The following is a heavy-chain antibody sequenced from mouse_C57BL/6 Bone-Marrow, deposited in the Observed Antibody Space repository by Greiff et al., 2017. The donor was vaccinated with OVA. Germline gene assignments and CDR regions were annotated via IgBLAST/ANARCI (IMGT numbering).Heavy chain of an antibody. V-gene: IGHV14-1*01. CDR3: TMGYYGSSYDLYYAMDY. CDR2: IDPEDGDT. CDR1: GFNIKDYY. Sequence: EVQLQQSGAELVRPGASVKLSCTASGFNIKDYYMHWVKQRPEQGLEWIGRIDPEDGDTEYAPKFQGKATMTADTSSNTAYLQLSSLTSEDTAVYYCTMGYYGSSYDLYYAMDYWGQGTSVTVSS. J-gene: IGHJ4*01. D-gene: IGHD1-1*01.